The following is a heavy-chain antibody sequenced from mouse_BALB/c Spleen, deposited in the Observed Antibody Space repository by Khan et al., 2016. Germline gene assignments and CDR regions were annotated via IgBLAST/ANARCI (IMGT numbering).Heavy chain of an antibody. CDR1: GYSITSGYY. CDR2: ISYDGSN. V-gene: IGHV3-6*02. J-gene: IGHJ2*01. CDR3: AITTVVADY. D-gene: IGHD1-1*01. Sequence: EVQLQESGPGLVKPSQSLSLTCSVTGYSITSGYYWNWIRQFPGNKLEWMGYISYDGSNNYNPSLKNRISITRDTSKNKFFLNLNSVTTEDTATYYCAITTVVADYWGQGTTLTVSS.